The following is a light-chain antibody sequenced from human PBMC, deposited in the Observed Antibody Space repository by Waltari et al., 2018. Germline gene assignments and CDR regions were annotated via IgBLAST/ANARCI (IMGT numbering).Light chain of an antibody. J-gene: IGLJ3*02. V-gene: IGLV2-14*01. Sequence: QSALTQPASVSGSPGQSVTISCSGPSSDIGANRYVSWYQRHPGKAPKLLIFEVTNRPSDVSYRFSASKSGNTASLIISDLQSEDEADYFCSSWTATYTLLFGGGTKLTVL. CDR1: SSDIGANRY. CDR2: EVT. CDR3: SSWTATYTLL.